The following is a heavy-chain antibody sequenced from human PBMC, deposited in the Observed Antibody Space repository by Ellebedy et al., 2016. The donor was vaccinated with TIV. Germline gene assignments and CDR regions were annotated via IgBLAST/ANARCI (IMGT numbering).Heavy chain of an antibody. V-gene: IGHV3-30-3*01. Sequence: GGSLRLSCAASGFTFSSYDMHWVRQAPGKGLEWVAVISYDGSNKYYADSVKGRFTISRDNAKNSLYLQMNSLRDEDTAVYYCARVEGYCSGGSCYSAHLFDYWGQGTLVTVSS. CDR2: ISYDGSNK. J-gene: IGHJ4*02. CDR3: ARVEGYCSGGSCYSAHLFDY. D-gene: IGHD2-15*01. CDR1: GFTFSSYD.